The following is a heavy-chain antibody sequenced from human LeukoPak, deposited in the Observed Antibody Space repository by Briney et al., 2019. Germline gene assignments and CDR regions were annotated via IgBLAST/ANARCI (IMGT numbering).Heavy chain of an antibody. J-gene: IGHJ4*02. D-gene: IGHD3-22*01. Sequence: GGSLRLSCAASGFTFSSYAMSWVRQAPGKGLEWVSAISGSGGSTYYADSVKGRFTISRDNSKNTLYLQMNSLRTEDTALYYCAKDMAAGGTYYYDSSGYFDYWGQGTLVTVSS. CDR2: ISGSGGST. CDR3: AKDMAAGGTYYYDSSGYFDY. V-gene: IGHV3-23*01. CDR1: GFTFSSYA.